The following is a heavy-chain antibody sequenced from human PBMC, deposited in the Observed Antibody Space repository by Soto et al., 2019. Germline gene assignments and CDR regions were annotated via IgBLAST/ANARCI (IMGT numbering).Heavy chain of an antibody. CDR3: ARGEQYSGRIFDY. D-gene: IGHD1-26*01. CDR2: TYYRSKWYY. CDR1: GDSVSSNSAV. V-gene: IGHV6-1*01. Sequence: PSQTLSLTCAITGDSVSSNSAVWSLVRQCPSRGLEWLGRTYYRSKWYYEYAESVRGRITINPDTSKNQYSLQLNSVTPEDTAVYFCARGEQYSGRIFDYWGQGTLVTVSS. J-gene: IGHJ4*01.